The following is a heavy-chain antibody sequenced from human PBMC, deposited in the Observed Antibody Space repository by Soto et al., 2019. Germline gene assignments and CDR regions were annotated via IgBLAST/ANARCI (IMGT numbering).Heavy chain of an antibody. Sequence: SVKVSCKASGGTFSSYAISWVRQAPGQGLEWMGWINPIFGTANYAQKFQGRVTMTTNNSTSTAYMELSSLRSEDTAVYYCARRNSYYYYMDVWGKGTTVTVSS. CDR1: GGTFSSYA. V-gene: IGHV1-69*05. CDR2: INPIFGTA. J-gene: IGHJ6*03. CDR3: ARRNSYYYYMDV.